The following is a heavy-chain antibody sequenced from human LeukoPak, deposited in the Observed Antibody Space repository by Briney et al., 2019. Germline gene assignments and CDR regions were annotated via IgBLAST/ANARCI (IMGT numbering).Heavy chain of an antibody. CDR3: ATGPYSGYIARGAFDI. CDR2: FDPEDGET. J-gene: IGHJ3*02. Sequence: GASVKVSCKVPGYTLTELSMHWVRQAPGKGLEWMGGFDPEDGETIYAQKFQGRVTMTEDTSTDTAYMELSSLRSEDTAVYYCATGPYSGYIARGAFDIWGQGTMVTVSS. V-gene: IGHV1-24*01. CDR1: GYTLTELS. D-gene: IGHD5-12*01.